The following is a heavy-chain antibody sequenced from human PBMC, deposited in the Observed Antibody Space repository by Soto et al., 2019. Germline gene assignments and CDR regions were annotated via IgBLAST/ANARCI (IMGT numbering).Heavy chain of an antibody. V-gene: IGHV1-18*01. J-gene: IGHJ6*02. Sequence: QVQLVQSGDEVKKPGASVKVSCKASGYIFVNYGIAWVRQAPRQGLEWMGWISPYTGNTHSASKVQGRLTMTTDTSASTGYMDLGSLTSDDTAVYYCVMVDNYVTPTPQDVWGQGTTVTVSS. CDR1: GYIFVNYG. CDR3: VMVDNYVTPTPQDV. CDR2: ISPYTGNT. D-gene: IGHD3-16*01.